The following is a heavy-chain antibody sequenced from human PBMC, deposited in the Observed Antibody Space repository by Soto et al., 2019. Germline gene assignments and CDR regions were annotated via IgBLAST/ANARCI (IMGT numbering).Heavy chain of an antibody. CDR2: VIGSGVSA. CDR3: AKGSVLNCAGPSNFDY. V-gene: IGHV3-23*01. J-gene: IGHJ4*02. D-gene: IGHD1-1*01. Sequence: GGSLRLSCAASGFTLSSYAMSWVRQAPGKGLEWVSTVIGSGVSAYYVDSVRGRFTISRDNSKNTLYLQMNNLRAEDTAVYYCAKGSVLNCAGPSNFDYWGQGTLVTVSS. CDR1: GFTLSSYA.